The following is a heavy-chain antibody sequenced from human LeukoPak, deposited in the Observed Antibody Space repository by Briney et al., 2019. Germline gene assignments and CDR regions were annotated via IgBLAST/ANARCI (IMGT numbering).Heavy chain of an antibody. CDR3: AKKDWNYGDQELYFDY. J-gene: IGHJ4*02. V-gene: IGHV3-23*01. CDR1: GFSFNNYA. Sequence: PGGSLRLSCEASGFSFNNYAMTWVRQAPGRGLEWVSGITGSGGSTYYSVKGRFTISRDNSKNTLYLQMSNLRAEDTAVYYCAKKDWNYGDQELYFDYWGQGTLVTVSS. CDR2: ITGSGGST. D-gene: IGHD1-7*01.